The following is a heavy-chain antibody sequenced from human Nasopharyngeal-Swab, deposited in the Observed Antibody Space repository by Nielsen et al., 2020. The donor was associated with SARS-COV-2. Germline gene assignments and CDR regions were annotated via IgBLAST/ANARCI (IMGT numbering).Heavy chain of an antibody. J-gene: IGHJ6*02. CDR2: INSDGRST. CDR1: GFTFSSYW. D-gene: IGHD5-12*01. CDR3: AASDSGYDWYYYYGMDV. V-gene: IGHV3-74*01. Sequence: GGSLRLSCAASGFTFSSYWMHWVRQAPGKGLVWVSRINSDGRSTNYADSVKGRFTISRDNAKNTLYLQMNSLRAEDTAVYYCAASDSGYDWYYYYGMDVWGQGTTVTVSS.